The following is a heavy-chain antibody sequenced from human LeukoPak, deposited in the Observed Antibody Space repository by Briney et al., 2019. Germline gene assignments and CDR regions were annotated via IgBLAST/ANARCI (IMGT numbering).Heavy chain of an antibody. D-gene: IGHD2-2*01. CDR3: ATDRGFVVVVPAADY. V-gene: IGHV3-49*03. J-gene: IGHJ4*02. Sequence: PGRSLRLSCTASGFTFGDYAMSWFRQAPGKGLEWVGFIRSKTYGGTTEYAASVKGRFTISRDDSKGIVYLQMNSLKSEDSAVYYCATDRGFVVVVPAADYWGQGTLVTVSS. CDR1: GFTFGDYA. CDR2: IRSKTYGGTT.